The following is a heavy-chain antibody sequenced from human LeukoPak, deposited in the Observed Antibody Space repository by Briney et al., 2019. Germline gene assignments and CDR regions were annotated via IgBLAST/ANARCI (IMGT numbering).Heavy chain of an antibody. CDR2: INPNSGGT. D-gene: IGHD3-22*01. CDR1: GYTFTGYY. J-gene: IGHJ3*02. CDR3: ARAGIWDYSDSSGYHNGAFDI. V-gene: IGHV1-2*02. Sequence: ASVKVSCKASGYTFTGYYMHWVRQAPGQGLEWMGWINPNSGGTNYAQKFQGRVTMTRDTSISTAYMELSRLRSDDTAVYYCARAGIWDYSDSSGYHNGAFDIWGQVTMVTVSS.